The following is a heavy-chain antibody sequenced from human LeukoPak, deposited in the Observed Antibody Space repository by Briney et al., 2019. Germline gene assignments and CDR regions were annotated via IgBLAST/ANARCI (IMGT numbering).Heavy chain of an antibody. CDR1: GGSISSYY. J-gene: IGHJ4*01. V-gene: IGHV4-4*08. Sequence: SETLSLTCTVSGGSISSYYWSWIRHPPGKELEWIGYIYTSGDTKYNPSLKSRVTISVGASNNQFSLKLTSVTAADTAVYYCASGDYGAGSPVMRYWGHGTLVIVSS. CDR2: IYTSGDT. CDR3: ASGDYGAGSPVMRY. D-gene: IGHD3-10*01.